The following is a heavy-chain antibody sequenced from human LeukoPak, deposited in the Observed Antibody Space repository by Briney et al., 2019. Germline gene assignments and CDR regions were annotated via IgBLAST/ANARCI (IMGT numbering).Heavy chain of an antibody. V-gene: IGHV1-24*01. J-gene: IGHJ4*02. D-gene: IGHD2-2*02. CDR2: FDPEDGET. Sequence: ASVKVSCKVSGYTHTELSMHWVRQAPGKGLEWMGGFDPEDGETIYAQKFQGRVTMTEDTSTDTAYMELSSLRSEDTAVYYCATSLNKYCSSTSCYTGSFDYWGQGTLVTVSS. CDR3: ATSLNKYCSSTSCYTGSFDY. CDR1: GYTHTELS.